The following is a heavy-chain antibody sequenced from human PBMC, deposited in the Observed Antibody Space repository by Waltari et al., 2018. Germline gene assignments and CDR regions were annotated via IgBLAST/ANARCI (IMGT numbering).Heavy chain of an antibody. CDR2: INPNSGAT. D-gene: IGHD7-27*01. V-gene: IGHV1-2*06. J-gene: IGHJ4*02. CDR1: GSSFTGYY. CDR3: ARVLSTVQLGIFAY. Sequence: QVQMVQSGAEVKKPGASVKVSCKASGSSFTGYYLHWVRQAPGQGLEWMGRINPNSGATTYAQMFQGRVTMTRDTSISTAYMEVTGLRSDDTAVYYCARVLSTVQLGIFAYWGQGTVVTVSS.